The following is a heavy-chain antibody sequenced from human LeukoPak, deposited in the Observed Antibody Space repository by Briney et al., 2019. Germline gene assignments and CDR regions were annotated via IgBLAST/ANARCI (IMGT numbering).Heavy chain of an antibody. Sequence: GGSLRLSCAASGFTVSSNFMSWVRQAPGKGLEWVSIIYSGSSTYYADSVKGQFTIPRDNSKKTLYLQMNSLRAEDTAVYYCARDRGSYGEGFFDHWGQGTLVTVSS. J-gene: IGHJ4*02. V-gene: IGHV3-53*01. CDR2: IYSGSST. CDR3: ARDRGSYGEGFFDH. CDR1: GFTVSSNF. D-gene: IGHD1-26*01.